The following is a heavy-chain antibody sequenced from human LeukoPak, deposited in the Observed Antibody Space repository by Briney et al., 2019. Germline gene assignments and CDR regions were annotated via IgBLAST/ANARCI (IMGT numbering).Heavy chain of an antibody. V-gene: IGHV3-23*01. D-gene: IGHD2/OR15-2a*01. CDR1: GFTFTNYA. Sequence: PGGSLRLSCAASGFTFTNYAMSWVSQAPGKGLEWVSAISGSGGSTYYADSVKGRFTISRDNSKNTLYLQMNSLRAEDTAVYYCAKGGLYNWFDPWGQGTLVTVSS. J-gene: IGHJ5*02. CDR3: AKGGLYNWFDP. CDR2: ISGSGGST.